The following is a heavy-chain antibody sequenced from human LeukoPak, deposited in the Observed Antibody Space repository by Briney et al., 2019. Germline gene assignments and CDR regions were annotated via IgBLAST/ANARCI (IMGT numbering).Heavy chain of an antibody. J-gene: IGHJ4*02. V-gene: IGHV3-30*02. D-gene: IGHD6-19*01. Sequence: GGSLRLSCAASGFTFSSYGMHWVRQAPGKGLEWVAFIRYDGSNKYYADSVKGRFTISRDNSKNTLYLQMNSLRAEDTAVYYCAKGFEYSSGWLFDYWGQGTLVTVSS. CDR2: IRYDGSNK. CDR3: AKGFEYSSGWLFDY. CDR1: GFTFSSYG.